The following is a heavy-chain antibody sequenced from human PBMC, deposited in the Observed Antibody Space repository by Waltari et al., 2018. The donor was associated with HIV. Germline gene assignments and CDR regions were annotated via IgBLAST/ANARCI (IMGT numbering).Heavy chain of an antibody. J-gene: IGHJ6*02. V-gene: IGHV4-38-2*02. D-gene: IGHD3-10*01. CDR2: IHQSWRS. CDR3: ARLDYGSGTPDIYVMDI. CDR1: GYSIGHGYY. Sequence: QLLLQESGPGLVKPSETLALTGRVSGYSIGHGYYWGWIRQPPGGGLEWIATIHQSWRSYYSPSLKSRLTISIDTSTNEFSLTVNSVTAADTAVYYCARLDYGSGTPDIYVMDIWGQGTSVTVSS.